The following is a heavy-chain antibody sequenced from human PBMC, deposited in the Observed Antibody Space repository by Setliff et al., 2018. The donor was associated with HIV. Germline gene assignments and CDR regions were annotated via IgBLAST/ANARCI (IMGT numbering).Heavy chain of an antibody. CDR1: GYSFTDYY. CDR2: INPNSGGT. J-gene: IGHJ6*02. V-gene: IGHV1-2*02. CDR3: ARDHCSSSGCYECSYYGMDV. Sequence: ASVKVSCKASGYSFTDYYMHWVRQAPGQGLEWMGWINPNSGGTTYAQKFRGRVTMTRDTSISTAYMEVSRLRSDDTAVYYCARDHCSSSGCYECSYYGMDVWGQGTTVTVSS. D-gene: IGHD2-2*01.